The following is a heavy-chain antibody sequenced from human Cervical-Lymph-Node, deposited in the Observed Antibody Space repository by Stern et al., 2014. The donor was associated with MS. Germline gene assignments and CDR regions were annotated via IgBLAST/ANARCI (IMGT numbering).Heavy chain of an antibody. J-gene: IGHJ4*02. V-gene: IGHV3-9*01. CDR3: AKDIYCSSTRCPTVFDN. CDR1: GFTFDDYV. CDR2: INWNSGNI. D-gene: IGHD2-2*01. Sequence: EVKLVESGGGLVQPGRSLRLSCAASGFTFDDYVMHWVRQAPGKGLEWVSSINWNSGNIGYADSVKGRFTISRDNAKNSLYLQMNSLRPEDTALYYCAKDIYCSSTRCPTVFDNWGQGTLVTVSS.